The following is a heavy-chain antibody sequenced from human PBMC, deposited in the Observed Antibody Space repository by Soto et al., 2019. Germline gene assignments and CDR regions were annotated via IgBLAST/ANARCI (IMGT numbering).Heavy chain of an antibody. D-gene: IGHD5-12*01. CDR3: AKDVLGNDYWLDP. CDR2: ISFDAGII. J-gene: IGHJ5*02. V-gene: IGHV3-30*18. CDR1: GLSFINHA. Sequence: QEQLVESGGGLVQPGKSLRLSCVASGLSFINHAMPWIRQAPGKGLEWVAMISFDAGIINYAASVKGRFTISRDNSRHTVFLQMNSLRREDTAAYYCAKDVLGNDYWLDPWGQGTLVTVSS.